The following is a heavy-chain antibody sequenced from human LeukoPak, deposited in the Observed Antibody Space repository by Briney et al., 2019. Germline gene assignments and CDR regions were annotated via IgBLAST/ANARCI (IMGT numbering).Heavy chain of an antibody. CDR1: GFTFGDYA. CDR2: IRSKAYGGTT. CDR3: TRGGITYYYMDV. V-gene: IGHV3-49*04. D-gene: IGHD3-10*01. J-gene: IGHJ6*03. Sequence: GGSLRLSCTASGFTFGDYAMSWVRQAPGKGLEWVGFIRSKAYGGTTEYAASVKGRFTISRDDSKSIAYLQMNSLKTEDTAVYYCTRGGITYYYMDVWGKGTTATVSS.